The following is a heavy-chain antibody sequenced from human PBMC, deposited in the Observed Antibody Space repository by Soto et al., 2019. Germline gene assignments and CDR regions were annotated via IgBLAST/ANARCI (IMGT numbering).Heavy chain of an antibody. Sequence: SVSNAWMNWVRQAPGKGLEWVGRIKSKTDGGTTDYAAPVKGRFTISRDDSKNTLYLQMNSLKTEDTAVYYCTTRSVRFGESVDYWGQGTLVTVSS. CDR1: SVSNAW. V-gene: IGHV3-15*07. CDR3: TTRSVRFGESVDY. CDR2: IKSKTDGGTT. J-gene: IGHJ4*02. D-gene: IGHD3-10*01.